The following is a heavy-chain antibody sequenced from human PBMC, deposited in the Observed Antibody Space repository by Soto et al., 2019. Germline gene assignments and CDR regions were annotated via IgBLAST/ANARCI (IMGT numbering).Heavy chain of an antibody. Sequence: QVQLVESGGGVVQPGRSLRLSCAASGFTFSSYGMHWVRQAPGKGLEWVAVIWYDGSNKYYADSVKGRFTISRDNSKNTLYLQMNSLRAEDTAVYYCARDRQYSGSRSSFAPNYWGQGTLVTVSS. D-gene: IGHD1-26*01. V-gene: IGHV3-33*01. CDR1: GFTFSSYG. CDR2: IWYDGSNK. J-gene: IGHJ4*02. CDR3: ARDRQYSGSRSSFAPNY.